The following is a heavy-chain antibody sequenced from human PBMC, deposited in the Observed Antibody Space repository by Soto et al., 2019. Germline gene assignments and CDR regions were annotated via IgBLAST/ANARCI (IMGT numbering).Heavy chain of an antibody. CDR2: ISPYNDNT. V-gene: IGHV1-18*01. Sequence: ASVKVSCKTSGYTFINYGISWVRQAPGQGPEWMGWISPYNDNTKYAQKFQGRVTMTTDTSTSTVYMELSSLRSDDTAMYYCARVGHYYYGMDVWGQGTTVTGSS. J-gene: IGHJ6*02. CDR1: GYTFINYG. D-gene: IGHD3-10*01. CDR3: ARVGHYYYGMDV.